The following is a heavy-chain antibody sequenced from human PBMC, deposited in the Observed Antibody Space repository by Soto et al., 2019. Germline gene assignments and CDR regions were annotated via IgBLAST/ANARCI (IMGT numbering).Heavy chain of an antibody. D-gene: IGHD6-19*01. J-gene: IGHJ4*02. V-gene: IGHV4-38-2*01. Sequence: SETLSLTCAVSGYSISSGYYWGWIRQPPGKGLEWIGGIYHSGNTYYYNPSLKSRVTISIDTSKNQFSLKLRSVTAADTAVYYCASLGFPGIAVAGNFDYWGQGTLVTVS. CDR2: IYHSGNTY. CDR3: ASLGFPGIAVAGNFDY. CDR1: GYSISSGYY.